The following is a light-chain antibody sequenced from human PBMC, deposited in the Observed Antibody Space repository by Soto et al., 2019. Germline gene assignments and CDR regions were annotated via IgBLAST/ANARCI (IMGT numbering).Light chain of an antibody. J-gene: IGLJ3*02. CDR1: SSDVGAYNY. CDR3: TSYAGSNIWV. V-gene: IGLV2-8*01. Sequence: QSALTQPPSASGSPGQSVTISCTGPSSDVGAYNYVSWYQQSPGIAPKLMIYEVSKRPSGVPDRFSGSKSGKTASLTVSGLQPEDEADYYCTSYAGSNIWVFGGGTKLTVL. CDR2: EVS.